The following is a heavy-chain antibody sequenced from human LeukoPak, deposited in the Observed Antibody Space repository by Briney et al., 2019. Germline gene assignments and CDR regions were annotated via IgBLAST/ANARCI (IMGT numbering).Heavy chain of an antibody. V-gene: IGHV3-30*18. Sequence: PGGSLRLSCAASGFTFSSYGMHWVRQAPGKGLEWVAVIPYDGSSKYYADSVKDRFTISRDNSKNTLYLQMNSLRAEDTAVYYCAKENPYYYDSSEDRGYWGQGTLVTVSS. CDR1: GFTFSSYG. CDR2: IPYDGSSK. D-gene: IGHD3-22*01. J-gene: IGHJ4*02. CDR3: AKENPYYYDSSEDRGY.